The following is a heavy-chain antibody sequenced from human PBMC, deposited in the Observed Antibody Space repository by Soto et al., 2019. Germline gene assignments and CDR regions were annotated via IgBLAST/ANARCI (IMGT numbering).Heavy chain of an antibody. Sequence: ASVQVSCKASSYTFSSYAINWLRQVPGQGLEWMGWIATFNGDTKYAQKFQGRVTMTADTSTSTAYMELTGLKFDDTAVYYCARGGFSSSIRFDYWGQGTLVTVSS. V-gene: IGHV1-18*01. D-gene: IGHD6-6*01. CDR2: IATFNGDT. CDR3: ARGGFSSSIRFDY. CDR1: SYTFSSYA. J-gene: IGHJ4*01.